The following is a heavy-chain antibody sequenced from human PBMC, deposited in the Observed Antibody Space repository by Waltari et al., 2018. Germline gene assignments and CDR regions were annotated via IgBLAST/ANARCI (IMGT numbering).Heavy chain of an antibody. CDR2: SGAGGTPI. V-gene: IGHV3-48*03. J-gene: IGHJ4*02. Sequence: EVQLVDSGGALVHPGASLRLSCVVSGFTSSHFAFNWDRQAPGKGLEWVSYSGAGGTPIYYADSVKGRFTISRDNAKNSLFLEMSSLRAEDTALYYCVIEGRITHFYFDSWGQGTPVTVSS. CDR1: GFTSSHFA. D-gene: IGHD3-10*01. CDR3: VIEGRITHFYFDS.